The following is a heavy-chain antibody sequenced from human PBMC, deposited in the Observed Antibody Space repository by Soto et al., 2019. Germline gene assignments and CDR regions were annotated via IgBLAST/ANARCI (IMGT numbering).Heavy chain of an antibody. D-gene: IGHD2-2*03. CDR3: AREGNLGRWIQPLDS. V-gene: IGHV4-59*01. CDR1: GDSIISYS. J-gene: IGHJ4*02. Sequence: PSETLSLTCTVSGDSIISYSWSWIRQPPGKGLEWIGNIHYNGNTKYSPSLKSRVTMSVDTSKNHFSLKLISVTTADTAVYFCAREGNLGRWIQPLDSWGQGTLVTVS. CDR2: IHYNGNT.